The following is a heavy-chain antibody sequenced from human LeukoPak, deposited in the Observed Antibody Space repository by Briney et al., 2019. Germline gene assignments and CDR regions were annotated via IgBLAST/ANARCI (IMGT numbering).Heavy chain of an antibody. V-gene: IGHV4-31*03. CDR1: GGSISSGGYY. CDR2: IYYSGST. CDR3: ARGAILAGLDY. Sequence: PSQTLSLTCTVSGGSISSGGYYWSWIRQHPRKCLEWIGYIYYSGSTYYNPSLKSRVTISVDTSKNQFSLKLSSVTAADTAVYYCARGAILAGLDYWGQGTLVTVSS. J-gene: IGHJ4*02. D-gene: IGHD3-9*01.